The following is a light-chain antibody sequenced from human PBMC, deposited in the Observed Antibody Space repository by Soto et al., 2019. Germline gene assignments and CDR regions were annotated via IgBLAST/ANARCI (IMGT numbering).Light chain of an antibody. CDR1: QSISDT. J-gene: IGKJ1*01. V-gene: IGKV3-15*01. Sequence: EIVMTQSPATLSVSPGGRATLSWRASQSISDTLAWYKQKPGQAPRLLIYGASTRATGIPDRFSGSGSGTEFTLTISSLQPDDFATYYCQQYDTYPWPFGQGTKVDIK. CDR2: GAS. CDR3: QQYDTYPWP.